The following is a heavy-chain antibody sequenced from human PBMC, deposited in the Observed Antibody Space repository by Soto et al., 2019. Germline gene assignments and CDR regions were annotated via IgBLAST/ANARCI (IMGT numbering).Heavy chain of an antibody. CDR2: ISYDGSNK. CDR1: GFTFSSYA. V-gene: IGHV3-30-3*01. Sequence: QVQLVESGGGVVQPGRSLRLSGAASGFTFSSYAMHWVRQAPGKGLEWVAVISYDGSNKYYADSVKGRFTISRDNSKNTLYLQMNSLRAEDTAVYYCEAPAGSGWYYFDYWGQGNLVTVSS. D-gene: IGHD6-19*01. J-gene: IGHJ4*02. CDR3: EAPAGSGWYYFDY.